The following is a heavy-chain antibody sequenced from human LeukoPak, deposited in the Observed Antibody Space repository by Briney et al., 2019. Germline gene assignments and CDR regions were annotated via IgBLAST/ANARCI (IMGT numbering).Heavy chain of an antibody. CDR2: ISGSGGST. D-gene: IGHD3-22*01. CDR1: GFTFNNYA. J-gene: IGHJ4*02. V-gene: IGHV3-23*01. Sequence: PGGSLRLSCPASGFTFNNYAMIWVRQAPGKGLEWVSGISGSGGSTYYADSVKGRFRISRDNSKNTLYLQMNGLRAEDTALYYCAKDVNSSGYYLGFDYWGQGTLVTVSS. CDR3: AKDVNSSGYYLGFDY.